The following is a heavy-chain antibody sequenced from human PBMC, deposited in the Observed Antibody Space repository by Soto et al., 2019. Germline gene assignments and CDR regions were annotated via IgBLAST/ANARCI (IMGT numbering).Heavy chain of an antibody. CDR1: GFTFSSYA. V-gene: IGHV3-30-3*01. Sequence: QVQLVESGGGVVQPGRSLRLSCAASGFTFSSYAMHWVRQAPGKGLEWVAVISYDGSNKYYADSVKGRFTISRDNSKNTLYLQINSLRAEDTAVYYCARGSYIVVVTDYGMDVWGQGTTVTVSS. D-gene: IGHD2-21*02. CDR2: ISYDGSNK. CDR3: ARGSYIVVVTDYGMDV. J-gene: IGHJ6*02.